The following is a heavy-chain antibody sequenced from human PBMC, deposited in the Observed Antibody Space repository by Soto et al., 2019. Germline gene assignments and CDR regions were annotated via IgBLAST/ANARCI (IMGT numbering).Heavy chain of an antibody. D-gene: IGHD6-19*01. CDR1: GYSFTSYW. CDR2: IYPGDSDT. Sequence: PGESLKISCKGSGYSFTSYWIGWVRQMPGKGLEWMGIIYPGDSDTRYSPSFQGQVTISADKSISTAYLQWSSLKASDTAMYYCAMSLYSSANWFDPWGQGTLVTVSS. CDR3: AMSLYSSANWFDP. J-gene: IGHJ5*02. V-gene: IGHV5-51*01.